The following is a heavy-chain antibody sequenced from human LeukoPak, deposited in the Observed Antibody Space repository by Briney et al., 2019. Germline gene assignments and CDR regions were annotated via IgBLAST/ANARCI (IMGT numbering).Heavy chain of an antibody. D-gene: IGHD6-13*01. CDR2: ISSSSSYI. V-gene: IGHV3-21*04. CDR3: ARDSTIWYYFDY. Sequence: GGSLRLSCVPSGITFSNSALNWVRQAPGKGLEWVSSISSSSSYIYYADSVKGRFTISRDNSKNTLYLQMNNLRAEDTAVYYCARDSTIWYYFDYWGQGTLVTVSS. J-gene: IGHJ4*02. CDR1: GITFSNSA.